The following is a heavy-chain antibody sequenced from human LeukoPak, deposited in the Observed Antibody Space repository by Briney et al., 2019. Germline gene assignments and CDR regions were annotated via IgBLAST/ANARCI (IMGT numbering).Heavy chain of an antibody. Sequence: GGSLRLSCAASGFTFSSYETNWVRQAPGKGLEWVSYVSSGGRTIYYADSVKGRFTISRDNAKNSLYLQMNSLRAEDTAVYYCARNRPHPYSHGDYDTLDYWGQGTLVTVSS. V-gene: IGHV3-48*03. CDR2: VSSGGRTI. D-gene: IGHD4-17*01. CDR1: GFTFSSYE. J-gene: IGHJ4*02. CDR3: ARNRPHPYSHGDYDTLDY.